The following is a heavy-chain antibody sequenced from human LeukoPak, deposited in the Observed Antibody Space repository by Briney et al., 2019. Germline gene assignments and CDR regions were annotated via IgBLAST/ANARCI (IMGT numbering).Heavy chain of an antibody. Sequence: SETLSLTCTVSGGSISSYYWNWIRQPPGKGLEWIGYIYYSGSTNYNPSLKSRVTISVDTSKNQFSLKLSSVTAADAAVYYCARFMLGGAVDYWGQGTLVTVSS. V-gene: IGHV4-59*01. CDR2: IYYSGST. D-gene: IGHD1-26*01. CDR3: ARFMLGGAVDY. J-gene: IGHJ4*02. CDR1: GGSISSYY.